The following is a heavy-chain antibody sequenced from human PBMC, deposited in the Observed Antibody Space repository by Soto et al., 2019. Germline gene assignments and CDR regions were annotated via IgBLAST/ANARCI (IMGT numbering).Heavy chain of an antibody. Sequence: GSLRLSGAASGXPFRDYAMTWVRQAPGKGLEWVSLISGSGHSTEDADSVKGRFTISRDNSNNTLYLQMNSLRSEDTAIYYCAKDLYGSGTSAMDVWGQGTMGTVSS. D-gene: IGHD3-10*01. J-gene: IGHJ6*02. V-gene: IGHV3-23*01. CDR3: AKDLYGSGTSAMDV. CDR2: ISGSGHST. CDR1: GXPFRDYA.